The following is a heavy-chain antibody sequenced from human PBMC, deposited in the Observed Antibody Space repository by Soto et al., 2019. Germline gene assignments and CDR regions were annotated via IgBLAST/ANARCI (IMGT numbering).Heavy chain of an antibody. CDR2: IWYDGSNK. J-gene: IGHJ4*02. V-gene: IGHV3-33*01. D-gene: IGHD6-19*01. CDR1: GFTFSSYG. CDR3: PRDSHVGSGWQLTADY. Sequence: QVQLVESGGGVVQPGRSLRLSCAASGFTFSSYGMHWVRQAPGKGLEWVAVIWYDGSNKYYAESVKGRFTISRDNSKNTLYLQMNSLRAEATAVYYCPRDSHVGSGWQLTADYWGQGTLVTVSS.